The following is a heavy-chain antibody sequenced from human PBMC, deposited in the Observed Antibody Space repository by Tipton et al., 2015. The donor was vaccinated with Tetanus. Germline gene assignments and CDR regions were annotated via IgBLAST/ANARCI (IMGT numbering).Heavy chain of an antibody. J-gene: IGHJ3*01. V-gene: IGHV3-23*01. D-gene: IGHD5-24*01. Sequence: GSLRLSCAASGFTFSNYAMAWVRQAPGKGLEWVSGISVRGSHTYYADPVKGRFSISRDNSKNTVYLQMNSLRAEDTAVYYCARRTNSGHVYNPLDLWGQGTMVIVSS. CDR1: GFTFSNYA. CDR2: ISVRGSHT. CDR3: ARRTNSGHVYNPLDL.